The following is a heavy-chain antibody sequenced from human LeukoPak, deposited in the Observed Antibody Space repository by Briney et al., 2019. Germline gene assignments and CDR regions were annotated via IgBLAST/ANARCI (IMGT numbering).Heavy chain of an antibody. J-gene: IGHJ5*02. CDR2: IYHSGST. CDR1: GDSISSSDSY. V-gene: IGHV4-30-4*01. CDR3: ASCRAHWFGP. Sequence: SQTLSLTCTVSGDSISSSDSYWSRIRQPPGKGLEWIGFIYHSGSTYYNPSLKSRVTISVDTSKNQFSLKLNSVTAADTAVYYCASCRAHWFGPWGPGKLGTVSS.